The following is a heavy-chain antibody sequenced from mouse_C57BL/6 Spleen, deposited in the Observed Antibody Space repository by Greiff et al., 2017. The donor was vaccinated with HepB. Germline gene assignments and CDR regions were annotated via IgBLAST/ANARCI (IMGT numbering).Heavy chain of an antibody. Sequence: VQLQQPGAELVKPGASVKLSCKASGYTFTSYWMHWVKQRPGQGLEWIGMIHPNSGSTNYNEKFKIKATLTVDKSSSTAYMQLSSLTSEDSAVYFCARGDYYGSSYDWYFDVWGTGTTVTVSS. D-gene: IGHD1-1*01. CDR3: ARGDYYGSSYDWYFDV. J-gene: IGHJ1*03. V-gene: IGHV1-64*01. CDR1: GYTFTSYW. CDR2: IHPNSGST.